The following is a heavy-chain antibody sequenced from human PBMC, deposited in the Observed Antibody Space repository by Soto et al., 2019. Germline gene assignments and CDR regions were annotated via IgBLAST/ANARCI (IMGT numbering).Heavy chain of an antibody. J-gene: IGHJ4*02. CDR3: ERAKTRGRSFEY. V-gene: IGHV3-11*01. D-gene: IGHD3-10*01. Sequence: GALRLSCAASGFTFSDHFMSWIRQAPGKGLEWISFITSSANTIYYADSVKGRFTISRDNAKNSLYLEMNSLRAEDTAVYYCERAKTRGRSFEYWGQGALVTVSS. CDR1: GFTFSDHF. CDR2: ITSSANTI.